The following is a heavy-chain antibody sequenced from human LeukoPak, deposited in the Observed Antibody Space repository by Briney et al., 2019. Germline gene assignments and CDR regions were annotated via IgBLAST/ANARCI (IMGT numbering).Heavy chain of an antibody. Sequence: SETLSLTCTVSGGSISTYYWSWIRQPAGKGLEWIRRIYTSGSTNYNPSLKSRVTMSVDTSKNQFSLKLSSVTAADTAVYYCARAFPYGDYGVTDAFDIWGQGTMVPVSS. CDR1: GGSISTYY. J-gene: IGHJ3*02. V-gene: IGHV4-4*07. CDR2: IYTSGST. D-gene: IGHD4-17*01. CDR3: ARAFPYGDYGVTDAFDI.